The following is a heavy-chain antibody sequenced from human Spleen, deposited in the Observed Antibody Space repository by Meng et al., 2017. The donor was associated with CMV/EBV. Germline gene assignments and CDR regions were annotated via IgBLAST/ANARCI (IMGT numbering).Heavy chain of an antibody. J-gene: IGHJ6*02. Sequence: ASVKVSCKASGYTFTSYSISWVRQAPGQGLEWMGWINGYNGNTNYAQKLQGRVTMTTDTSTSTAYMELRSLRSDDTAVYYCARDGGYSNSPDPTYGMDVWGQGTTVTVS. D-gene: IGHD6-6*01. CDR2: INGYNGNT. CDR1: GYTFTSYS. V-gene: IGHV1-18*01. CDR3: ARDGGYSNSPDPTYGMDV.